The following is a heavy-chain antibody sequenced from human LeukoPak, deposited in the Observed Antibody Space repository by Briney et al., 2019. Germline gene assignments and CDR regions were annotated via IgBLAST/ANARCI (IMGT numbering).Heavy chain of an antibody. J-gene: IGHJ4*02. CDR2: ISSIDSTT. CDR3: ARDPHAGIFDS. V-gene: IGHV3-48*02. Sequence: PGGSLRLSCSTSGFTFSGFHMNWLRQAPGMGLEHVAWISSIDSTTYYAYPVVGRFTISRDNDKDLLYLQMDSLREDDTAVYYCARDPHAGIFDSWGQGTLVTVSS. CDR1: GFTFSGFH.